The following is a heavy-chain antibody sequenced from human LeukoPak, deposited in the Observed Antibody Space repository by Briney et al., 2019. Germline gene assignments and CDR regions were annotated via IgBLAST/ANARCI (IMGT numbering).Heavy chain of an antibody. D-gene: IGHD6-13*01. Sequence: SETLSLTCTVSGGSISSGSYYWSCIRQPAGKGLECIGRIYTSGSTNYNPSLKSRVTISVDTSKNQFSLKLSSVTAADTAVYYCARVGAAAGRRYYYGMDVWGQGTTVTVSS. CDR2: IYTSGST. CDR3: ARVGAAAGRRYYYGMDV. J-gene: IGHJ6*02. V-gene: IGHV4-61*02. CDR1: GGSISSGSYY.